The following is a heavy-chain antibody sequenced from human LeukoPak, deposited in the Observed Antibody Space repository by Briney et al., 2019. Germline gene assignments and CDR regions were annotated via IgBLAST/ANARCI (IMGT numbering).Heavy chain of an antibody. D-gene: IGHD6-25*01. Sequence: ASVKVSCKASGYTFTGYYMQWVRQAPGQGLEWMGWINPNSGGTNYAQKFQGRVTMTRDTSISTAYMELSRLRSDDTAVYFCARDRCVSSGCYEDYYYGMDVWGRGTTVTVSS. J-gene: IGHJ6*02. CDR3: ARDRCVSSGCYEDYYYGMDV. CDR2: INPNSGGT. CDR1: GYTFTGYY. V-gene: IGHV1-2*02.